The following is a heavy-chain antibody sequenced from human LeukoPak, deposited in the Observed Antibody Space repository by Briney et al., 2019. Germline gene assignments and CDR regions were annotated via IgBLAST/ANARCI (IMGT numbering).Heavy chain of an antibody. CDR1: GFTFSSYG. CDR2: ISYDGSNK. V-gene: IGHV3-30*18. D-gene: IGHD3-10*01. CDR3: AKPYGSGSYYPFDY. J-gene: IGHJ4*02. Sequence: GGSLRLSCAASGFTFSSYGMHWVRQAPGKGLEWVAVISYDGSNKYYADSVKGRFTISRDNSKNTLYLQMNSLRAEDTAVYYCAKPYGSGSYYPFDYWGQGTLVTVSS.